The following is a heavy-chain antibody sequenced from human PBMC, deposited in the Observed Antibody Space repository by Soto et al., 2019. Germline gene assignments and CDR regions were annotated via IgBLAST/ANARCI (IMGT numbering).Heavy chain of an antibody. Sequence: ASVKVSCKASGYTFTSYGISWVRQAPGQGLEWMGWISAYNGNTSYAQKLQGRVTMTTDTSTSTAYMELRSLRSDDTAVYYCARDRGYSYGFVGDFDLWGRGTLVTVSS. CDR3: ARDRGYSYGFVGDFDL. CDR1: GYTFTSYG. J-gene: IGHJ2*01. D-gene: IGHD5-18*01. V-gene: IGHV1-18*01. CDR2: ISAYNGNT.